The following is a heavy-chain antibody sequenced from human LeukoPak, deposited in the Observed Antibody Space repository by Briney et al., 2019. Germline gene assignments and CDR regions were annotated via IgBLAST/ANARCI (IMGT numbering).Heavy chain of an antibody. CDR2: ISAYNGNT. V-gene: IGHV1-18*01. CDR1: GYTFTSYG. Sequence: GASVKVSCKASGYTFTSYGISWVRQAPGQGLEWMGWISAYNGNTNYAQKLQGRVTMTIDTSTSTAYMELRSLRSDDTAVYYCARDRIVVVPAATPDYYYGMDVWGQGTTVTVSS. J-gene: IGHJ6*02. D-gene: IGHD2-2*02. CDR3: ARDRIVVVPAATPDYYYGMDV.